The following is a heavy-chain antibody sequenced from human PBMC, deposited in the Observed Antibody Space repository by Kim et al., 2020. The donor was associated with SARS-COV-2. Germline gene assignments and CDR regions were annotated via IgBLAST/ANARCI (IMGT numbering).Heavy chain of an antibody. D-gene: IGHD2-2*01. V-gene: IGHV4-34*01. CDR2: INHSGST. J-gene: IGHJ6*02. Sequence: SETLSLTCAVYGGSFSGYHWSWIRQPPGKGLEWIGEINHSGSTNYSPSLKSRVTISIDTSRNQLTLKLTSVTAEDTAPYYCARGRAGGVPGAILGIGPTDVYCVRDVWGQGTADTVS. CDR3: ARGRAGGVPGAILGIGPTDVYCVRDV. CDR1: GGSFSGYH.